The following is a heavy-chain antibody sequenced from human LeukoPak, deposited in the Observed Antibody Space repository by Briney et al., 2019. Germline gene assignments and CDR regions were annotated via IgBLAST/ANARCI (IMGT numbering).Heavy chain of an antibody. Sequence: GRSLRLSCEASGFTFSAYNPHWVRQAPGKGLEWVAVISNDGNNKYYADSVKGRFTVSRDNSKNTLYLQMNTLKPEDTAVFYCARGLLGVSGAFDIWGQGTLVTVSS. CDR3: ARGLLGVSGAFDI. D-gene: IGHD3-10*01. CDR1: GFTFSAYN. CDR2: ISNDGNNK. V-gene: IGHV3-30*03. J-gene: IGHJ3*02.